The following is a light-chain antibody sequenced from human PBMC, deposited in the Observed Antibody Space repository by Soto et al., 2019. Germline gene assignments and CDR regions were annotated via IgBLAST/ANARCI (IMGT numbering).Light chain of an antibody. CDR1: QSVSSSY. CDR3: EKYGSSPGT. V-gene: IGKV3-20*01. J-gene: IGKJ1*01. CDR2: GAS. Sequence: EIVLTQSPGTLSLSPGERATLSCRASQSVSSSYLAWYQQKPGQAPRLLIYGASSRATGIPGRFSGSGSGTDFTLTISRLEPEDFAVYYCEKYGSSPGTFGQGTKVEIK.